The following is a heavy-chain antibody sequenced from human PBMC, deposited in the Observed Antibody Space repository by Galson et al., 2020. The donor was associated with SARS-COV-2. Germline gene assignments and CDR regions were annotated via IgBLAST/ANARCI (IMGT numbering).Heavy chain of an antibody. CDR3: TREGWQGGY. D-gene: IGHD6-19*01. CDR1: GFTFNDYW. V-gene: IGHV3-7*01. CDR2: IRGDGSET. J-gene: IGHJ4*02. Sequence: GGSLRLSCAVSGFTFNDYWMSWVRQAPGKGLEWVANIRGDGSETNHADSVKGRFSISSDNAVDTLYLQMNSLRVEDTAVYYCTREGWQGGYWGQGTRVTVSS.